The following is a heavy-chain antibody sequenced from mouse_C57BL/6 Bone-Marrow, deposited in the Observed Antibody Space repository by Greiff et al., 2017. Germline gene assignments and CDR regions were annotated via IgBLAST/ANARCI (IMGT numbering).Heavy chain of an antibody. CDR2: IDPENGDT. J-gene: IGHJ2*01. CDR1: GFNIKDDY. CDR3: TTNYGGAYFDY. Sequence: VQLKEYGAELVRPGASVKLSCTASGFNIKDDYMHWVKQRPEQGLEWIGWIDPENGDTEYASKFQGKATITADTSSNTAYLQLSSLTSEDTAVYYCTTNYGGAYFDYWGQGTTLTVSS. D-gene: IGHD2-4*01. V-gene: IGHV14-4*01.